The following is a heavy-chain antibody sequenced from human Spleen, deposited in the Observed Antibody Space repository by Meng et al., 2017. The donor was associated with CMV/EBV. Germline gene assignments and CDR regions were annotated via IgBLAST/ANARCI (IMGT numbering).Heavy chain of an antibody. V-gene: IGHV4-39*07. CDR1: GGSISSSSYY. J-gene: IGHJ4*02. CDR2: IYYSGST. Sequence: SETLSLTCTVSGGSISSSSYYWGWIRQPPGKGLEWIGIIYYSGSTNYNPSLKSRVTISVDTSKNQFSLKLSSVTAADTTVYYCARKRITIFGVITRAIDYWGQGTLVTVSS. D-gene: IGHD3-3*01. CDR3: ARKRITIFGVITRAIDY.